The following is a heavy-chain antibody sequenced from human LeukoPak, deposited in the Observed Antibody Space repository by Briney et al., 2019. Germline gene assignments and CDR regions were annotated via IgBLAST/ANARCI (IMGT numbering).Heavy chain of an antibody. V-gene: IGHV1-18*01. Sequence: ASVKVSCKASGYTFTSYGISWVRQAPGQGPEWMGWISAYNGNTNYAQKLQGRVTMTTDTSTSTAHMELRSLRSDDTAVYYCASFIVGSSVGDYWGQGTLVTVSS. CDR1: GYTFTSYG. CDR3: ASFIVGSSVGDY. D-gene: IGHD2-2*01. CDR2: ISAYNGNT. J-gene: IGHJ4*02.